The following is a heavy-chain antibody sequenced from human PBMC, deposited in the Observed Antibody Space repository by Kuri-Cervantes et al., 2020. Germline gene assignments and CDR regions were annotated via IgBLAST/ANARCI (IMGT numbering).Heavy chain of an antibody. CDR2: VYYSGDS. D-gene: IGHD2-2*01. J-gene: IGHJ5*02. CDR1: GYSTSSGYY. Sequence: GSLRLSCAVSGYSTSSGYYWGWIRQPPGKGLEWIGYVYYSGDSYYNPSLKSRVAISVDTSKNQFSLKLSSVTAADTAVYYCARGRAGVVVPAAHSPNLNWFDPWGQGTLVTVSS. CDR3: ARGRAGVVVPAAHSPNLNWFDP. V-gene: IGHV4-38-2*01.